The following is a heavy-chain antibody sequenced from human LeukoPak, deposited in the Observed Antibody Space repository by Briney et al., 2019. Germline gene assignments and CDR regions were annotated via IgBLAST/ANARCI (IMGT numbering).Heavy chain of an antibody. J-gene: IGHJ5*02. CDR3: AELVLYDFWSGHDGWFDP. V-gene: IGHV4-34*01. CDR1: GGSFSGYY. Sequence: SETLSLTCAVYGGSFSGYYWSWIRQPPGKGLEWIGEFNHSGSTNYNPSLKSRVTISVDTSKNQFSLKLSSVTAADTAVYYCAELVLYDFWSGHDGWFDPWGQGTLVTVSS. D-gene: IGHD3-3*01. CDR2: FNHSGST.